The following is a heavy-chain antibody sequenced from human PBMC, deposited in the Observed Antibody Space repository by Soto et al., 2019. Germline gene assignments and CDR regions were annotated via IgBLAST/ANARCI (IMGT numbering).Heavy chain of an antibody. CDR1: GFTFRNYG. CDR2: IWYDGSRQ. D-gene: IGHD2-21*02. V-gene: IGHV3-33*01. J-gene: IGHJ4*02. Sequence: QVQLVESGGGVVQPGRSLRLSCAASGFTFRNYGLHWVRQAPGKGLEWVAVIWYDGSRQYYVDSVKGRFTISRDDFRDTLYLQMDSLRAEDTAVYYCARDIGVTDYRLDYWGQGTLVIVSS. CDR3: ARDIGVTDYRLDY.